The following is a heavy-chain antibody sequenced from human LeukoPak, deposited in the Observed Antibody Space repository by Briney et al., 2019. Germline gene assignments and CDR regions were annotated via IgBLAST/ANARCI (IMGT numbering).Heavy chain of an antibody. J-gene: IGHJ4*02. CDR3: ARVWPYGDHLDY. Sequence: PGGSLRLSCAASGFTFSSYSMNWVRQAPGKGLEWVSYISSSSSTIHYADSVKGRFTISRDNAKNSLYLQMNSLRAEDTAVYYCARVWPYGDHLDYWGQGTLVTVSS. CDR1: GFTFSSYS. D-gene: IGHD4-17*01. CDR2: ISSSSSTI. V-gene: IGHV3-48*01.